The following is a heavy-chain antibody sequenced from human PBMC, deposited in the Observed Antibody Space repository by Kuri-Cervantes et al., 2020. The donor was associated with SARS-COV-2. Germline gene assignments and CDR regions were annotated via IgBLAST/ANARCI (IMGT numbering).Heavy chain of an antibody. CDR1: GFTFSSYS. Sequence: GGSLRLSCAASGFTFSSYSMNWVRQAPGKGLEWVSYISSSSSTIYYADSAKGRFTISRDNAKNSLYLQMNSLRAGDTAVYYCARESGVDWGSDAFNIWGQGTMVTVSS. CDR2: ISSSSSTI. CDR3: ARESGVDWGSDAFNI. J-gene: IGHJ3*02. V-gene: IGHV3-48*04. D-gene: IGHD7-27*01.